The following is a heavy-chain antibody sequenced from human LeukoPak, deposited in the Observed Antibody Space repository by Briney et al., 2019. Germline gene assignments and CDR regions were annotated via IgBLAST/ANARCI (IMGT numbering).Heavy chain of an antibody. CDR1: GGTFSSYA. V-gene: IGHV1-46*01. Sequence: GASVKVSCKASGGTFSSYAISWVRQAPGQGLEWMGLINPSGSSTLYAQKFQGRVTMTRDMSTTTDYMELSSLRSEDTAVYYCAREYYDSSGYWARRWGVQMYNWFDPWGQGTLVTVSS. CDR2: INPSGSST. D-gene: IGHD3-22*01. CDR3: AREYYDSSGYWARRWGVQMYNWFDP. J-gene: IGHJ5*02.